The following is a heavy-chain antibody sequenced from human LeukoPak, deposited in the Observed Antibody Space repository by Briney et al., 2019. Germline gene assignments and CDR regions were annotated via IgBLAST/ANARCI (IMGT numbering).Heavy chain of an antibody. CDR1: GYTFTSYD. CDR2: MNPNSGNT. CDR3: ARGPFPRCSGGSCYSHLRFDY. J-gene: IGHJ4*02. D-gene: IGHD2-15*01. V-gene: IGHV1-8*01. Sequence: GASVKVSCKASGYTFTSYDIHWVRQATGQGLEWVGWMNPNSGNTGYAQKFQGRVTMTRNTSISTAYMELSSLRSEDTAVYYCARGPFPRCSGGSCYSHLRFDYWGQGTLVTVSS.